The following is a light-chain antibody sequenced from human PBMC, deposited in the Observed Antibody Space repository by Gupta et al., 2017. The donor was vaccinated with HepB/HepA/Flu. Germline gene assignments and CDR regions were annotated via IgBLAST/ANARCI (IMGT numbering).Light chain of an antibody. V-gene: IGKV3-20*01. CDR2: GAS. CDR1: QSVSSSY. CDR3: QQYCSSHMYT. Sequence: EIVLTQSPRTLSLSPGERATLSCRASQSVSSSYLAWYQQKPGQAPRLLIYGASSRATGIPDRFSGSGSGTEFTLTISRLEPEDVAVYFCQQYCSSHMYTFGQGTKLEIK. J-gene: IGKJ2*01.